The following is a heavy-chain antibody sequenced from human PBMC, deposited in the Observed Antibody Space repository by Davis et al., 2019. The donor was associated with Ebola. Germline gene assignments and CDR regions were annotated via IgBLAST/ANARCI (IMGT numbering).Heavy chain of an antibody. CDR1: GDSISSYY. Sequence: SETLSLTCNVSGDSISSYYWSWIRQPPGKGLEWIGYISYSGSTNYNPSLKSRVIMSTDRSRNQFSLKLNSVTAADTAVYYCARLHTVMGYYYYGMDVWGQGTTVTVSS. CDR2: ISYSGST. CDR3: ARLHTVMGYYYYGMDV. J-gene: IGHJ6*02. V-gene: IGHV4-59*01. D-gene: IGHD4-17*01.